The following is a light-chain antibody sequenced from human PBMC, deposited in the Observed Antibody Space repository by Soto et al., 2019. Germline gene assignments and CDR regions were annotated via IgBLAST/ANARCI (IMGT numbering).Light chain of an antibody. V-gene: IGLV4-69*01. CDR2: LNSDGSH. Sequence: QLVLTQSPSASASLGASVKLTCTLSSGHSSYAIAWHQQQPEKGPRYLMKLNSDGSHSKGDGIPDRFSGSSSGAERYLTISSLQSDVEADYYCQTWASGIEVFGGGTKLTVL. CDR1: SGHSSYA. CDR3: QTWASGIEV. J-gene: IGLJ2*01.